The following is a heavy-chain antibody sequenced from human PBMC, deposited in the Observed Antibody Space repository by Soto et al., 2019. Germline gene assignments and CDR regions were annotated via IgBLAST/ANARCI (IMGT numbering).Heavy chain of an antibody. Sequence: PSETMSLTCSVAEGSCSNFCWRWIRQHTGKGLEWIGYIFYTGTTNYNPSLKSRVTISLDTSKNQFSLKLTSVTAADTAVYFCARSMVRGVPIGVNWFDPWGQGTQVTVSS. V-gene: IGHV4-59*01. D-gene: IGHD3-10*01. J-gene: IGHJ5*02. CDR1: EGSCSNFC. CDR2: IFYTGTT. CDR3: ARSMVRGVPIGVNWFDP.